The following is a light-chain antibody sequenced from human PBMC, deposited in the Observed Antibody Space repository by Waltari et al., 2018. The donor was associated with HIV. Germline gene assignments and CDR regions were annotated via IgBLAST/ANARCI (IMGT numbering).Light chain of an antibody. CDR1: SSDAGGYNY. CDR3: SSYTSSSTVV. Sequence: QSALTQPASVSGSPGQSITISCTGTSSDAGGYNYVSWYQQHPGKAPQLMFYEVSNRPAWVSNRFSGSKSGNTASLTISVLQAEDEADYYCSSYTSSSTVVFGGGTKLTVL. V-gene: IGLV2-14*01. CDR2: EVS. J-gene: IGLJ2*01.